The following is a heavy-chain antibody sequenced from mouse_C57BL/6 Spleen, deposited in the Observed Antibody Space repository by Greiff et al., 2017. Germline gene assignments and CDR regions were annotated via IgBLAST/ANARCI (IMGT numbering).Heavy chain of an antibody. CDR2: IDPENGDT. V-gene: IGHV14-4*01. CDR3: TTCDLLWLRREDYAMDY. J-gene: IGHJ4*01. D-gene: IGHD2-2*01. CDR1: GFNIKDDY. Sequence: VQLQQSGAELVRPGASVKLSCTASGFNIKDDYMHWVKQRPEQGLEWIGWIDPENGDTESASKFPGQAPITADTSSNTAYLQLSSLTSEDTAVYYCTTCDLLWLRREDYAMDYWGQGTSVTVSS.